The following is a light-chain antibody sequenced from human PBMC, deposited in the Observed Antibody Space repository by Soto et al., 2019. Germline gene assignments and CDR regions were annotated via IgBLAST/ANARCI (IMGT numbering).Light chain of an antibody. V-gene: IGLV2-8*01. CDR2: EVT. Sequence: QSALTQPPSASGSPGQSVTISCTGTSSDVGTYDYVSWYQQHPGKAPKLMIYEVTKRPSGVPDRFSGSKSGNTASLTVSGLKSEDEADYYCSSYVGNNIFVIFGGGTQLTVL. CDR3: SSYVGNNIFVI. CDR1: SSDVGTYDY. J-gene: IGLJ2*01.